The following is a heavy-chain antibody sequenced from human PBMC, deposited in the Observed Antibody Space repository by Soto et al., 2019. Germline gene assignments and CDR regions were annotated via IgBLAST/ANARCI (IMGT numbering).Heavy chain of an antibody. CDR3: ARDYDILTGYSPFDY. V-gene: IGHV3-11*01. Sequence: DLVESGGGLVKPGGSLRLSCAVSGFTFSDYYMSWIRQAPGKGLEWVAYISSGGTTIYYGDSVKGRFAISRDNAKNSLYLQMNSLRAEDTAVYYCARDYDILTGYSPFDYWGQGTLVTVSS. CDR2: ISSGGTTI. D-gene: IGHD3-9*01. CDR1: GFTFSDYY. J-gene: IGHJ4*02.